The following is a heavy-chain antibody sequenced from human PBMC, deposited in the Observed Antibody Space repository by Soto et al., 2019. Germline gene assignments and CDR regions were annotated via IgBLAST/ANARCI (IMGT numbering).Heavy chain of an antibody. CDR2: TSNSGST. CDR1: GGSITSSGYY. D-gene: IGHD3-10*01. Sequence: QVQLQESGPGLVKPSQTLSLTCTVSGGSITSSGYYWSWIRQHPGEGLEWIGFTSNSGSTSYNPSLKSRVTISVDLSSNQFSLNLKAAPAAATAVYYCASGGGSPKVAYGGQGTLVTVS. J-gene: IGHJ4*02. V-gene: IGHV4-31*03. CDR3: ASGGGSPKVAY.